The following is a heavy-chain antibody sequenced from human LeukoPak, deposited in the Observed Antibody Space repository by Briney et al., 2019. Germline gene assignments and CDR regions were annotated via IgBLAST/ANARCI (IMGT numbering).Heavy chain of an antibody. V-gene: IGHV3-20*01. D-gene: IGHD2-21*02. Sequence: GGSLRLSCAASGFTFDDYGMSWVRQAPGKGLEWVSGINWNGGSTGYADSVKGRFTISRDNAKNSLYLQMNSLRAEDTALYHCAGESAYCGGDCLDYWGQGTLVTVSS. J-gene: IGHJ4*02. CDR3: AGESAYCGGDCLDY. CDR2: INWNGGST. CDR1: GFTFDDYG.